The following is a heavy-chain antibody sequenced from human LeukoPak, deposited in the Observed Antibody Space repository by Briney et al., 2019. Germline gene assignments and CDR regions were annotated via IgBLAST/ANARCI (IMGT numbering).Heavy chain of an antibody. Sequence: GGSLRLSCAASGFTFSSYGMHWVRQAPGKGLEWVAVISYDGSNKYYADSVKGRFTTSRDNSKNTLYLQMNSLRAEDTAVYYCAKVGASGYDFWSGYYTSNWGQGTLVTVSS. CDR2: ISYDGSNK. D-gene: IGHD3-3*01. CDR1: GFTFSSYG. CDR3: AKVGASGYDFWSGYYTSN. V-gene: IGHV3-30*18. J-gene: IGHJ4*02.